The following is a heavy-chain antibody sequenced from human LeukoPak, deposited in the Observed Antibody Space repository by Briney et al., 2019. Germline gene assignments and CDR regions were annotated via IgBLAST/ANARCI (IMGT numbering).Heavy chain of an antibody. V-gene: IGHV4-39*07. CDR2: IYYSGST. J-gene: IGHJ3*02. CDR3: ARDPFSLGGSYYIHAFDI. CDR1: GGSISSSSYY. D-gene: IGHD1-26*01. Sequence: PSETLSLTCTVSGGSISSSSYYWGWIRQPPGKGLEWIGSIYYSGSTYYNPSLKSRVTISVDTSKNQFSLKLSSVTAADTAVYYCARDPFSLGGSYYIHAFDIWGQGTMVTVSS.